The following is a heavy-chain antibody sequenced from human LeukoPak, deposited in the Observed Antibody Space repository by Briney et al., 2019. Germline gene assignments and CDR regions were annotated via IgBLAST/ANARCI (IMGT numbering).Heavy chain of an antibody. V-gene: IGHV1-8*01. Sequence: GASVKVSCKASGYTFTSYDINWVRQATGQALEWMGWMNPNSGNTGYAQKFQGRVTMTRNTSISTAYMELSSLRSEDTAVYYCARGRESYDILTGYYDYWGQGTLVTVSS. D-gene: IGHD3-9*01. CDR3: ARGRESYDILTGYYDY. CDR1: GYTFTSYD. J-gene: IGHJ4*02. CDR2: MNPNSGNT.